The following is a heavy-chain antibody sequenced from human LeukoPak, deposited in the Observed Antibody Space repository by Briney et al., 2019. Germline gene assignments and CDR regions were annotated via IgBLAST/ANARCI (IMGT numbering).Heavy chain of an antibody. CDR2: FDPEDGET. CDR1: GYTLTELS. V-gene: IGHV1-24*01. D-gene: IGHD3-22*01. Sequence: ASVKVSCKVSGYTLTELSMHWVRQAPGKGLEWMGGFDPEDGETIYAQKFQGRVTMTEGTSTDTAYMELSSLRSEDTAVYYCATPYDSSVPAAFDIWGQGTMVTVSS. J-gene: IGHJ3*02. CDR3: ATPYDSSVPAAFDI.